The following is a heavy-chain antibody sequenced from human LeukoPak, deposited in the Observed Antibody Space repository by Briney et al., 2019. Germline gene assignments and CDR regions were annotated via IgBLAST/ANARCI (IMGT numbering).Heavy chain of an antibody. D-gene: IGHD6-13*01. CDR2: INPNSGGT. CDR1: GYTFTGYY. V-gene: IGHV1-2*02. CDR3: ARVIAAAGKGNWFDP. Sequence: GASVKVSCKASGYTFTGYYMHWVRQAPGQGLEWMGWINPNSGGTNYAQKFQGRVTMTRDTSISTAYMELSRLRSDDTAVYYSARVIAAAGKGNWFDPWGQGTLVTVSS. J-gene: IGHJ5*02.